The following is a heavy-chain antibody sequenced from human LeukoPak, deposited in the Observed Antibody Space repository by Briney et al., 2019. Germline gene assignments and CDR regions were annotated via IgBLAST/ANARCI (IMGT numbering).Heavy chain of an antibody. CDR3: ARRRYYDSTGYLD. V-gene: IGHV4-59*08. D-gene: IGHD3-22*01. CDR2: IYYRGST. J-gene: IGHJ1*01. CDR1: GFTFSSYA. Sequence: GSLRLSCAASGFTFSSYAMSWIRQPPGKGLEWIGDIYYRGSTYYSPSLKSRVSISIDTSNNQFSLTLNSVTAADTALYFCARRRYYDSTGYLDWGQGTLVTVPS.